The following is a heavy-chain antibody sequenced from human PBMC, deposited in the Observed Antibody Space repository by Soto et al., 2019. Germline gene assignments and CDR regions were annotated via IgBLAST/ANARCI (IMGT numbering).Heavy chain of an antibody. Sequence: QVQLVESGGGVVQPGRSLRLSCAASGFTFSSYAMHWVRQAPGKGLEWVAVISYDGSNKYYADSVKGRFTISRDNSKNTLYLQMNSLRAEDTAVYYCARDAGNPPDLYCMDVWGQGTTVTVSS. CDR2: ISYDGSNK. CDR3: ARDAGNPPDLYCMDV. V-gene: IGHV3-30-3*01. J-gene: IGHJ6*02. CDR1: GFTFSSYA.